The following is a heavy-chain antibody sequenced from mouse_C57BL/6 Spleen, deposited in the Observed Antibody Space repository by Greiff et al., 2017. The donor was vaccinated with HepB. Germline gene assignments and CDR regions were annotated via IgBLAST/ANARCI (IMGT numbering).Heavy chain of an antibody. CDR3: ALFYDYDGSYWYFDV. V-gene: IGHV1-80*01. Sequence: VQLQQSGAELVKPGASVKISCKASGYAFSSYWMNWVKQRPGKGLEWIGQIYPGDGDTNYNGKFKGKATLTADKSYSTAYMQLSSLTSEDSAVYFCALFYDYDGSYWYFDVWGTGTTVTVSS. J-gene: IGHJ1*03. CDR2: IYPGDGDT. D-gene: IGHD2-4*01. CDR1: GYAFSSYW.